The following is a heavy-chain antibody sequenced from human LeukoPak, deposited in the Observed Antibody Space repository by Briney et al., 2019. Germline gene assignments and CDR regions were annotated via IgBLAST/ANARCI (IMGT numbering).Heavy chain of an antibody. J-gene: IGHJ6*03. CDR2: LNHSGST. CDR1: GGTFSGYY. D-gene: IGHD3-3*01. Sequence: TPSETLSLTCAVYGGTFSGYYWSWNRQPPGKGWEWMGELNHSGSTNYNPSRKSRVTISVDTSKNQFSLKLSSVTAADAAVYYCARGRGITIFGVVIDPFYYMDVWGKGSTVTVPS. V-gene: IGHV4-34*01. CDR3: ARGRGITIFGVVIDPFYYMDV.